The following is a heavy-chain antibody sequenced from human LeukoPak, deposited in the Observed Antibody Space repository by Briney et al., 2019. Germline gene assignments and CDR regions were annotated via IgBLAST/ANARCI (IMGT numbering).Heavy chain of an antibody. CDR2: IYYSGST. Sequence: PSETLSLTCTVSGGSISSGGYYWSWIRQHPGQGLEWIGYIYYSGSTYYNPSLKSRVTISVDTSKNQFSLKLSSVTAADTAVYYCASSTVPLYFDYWGQGTLVTVSS. V-gene: IGHV4-31*03. CDR1: GGSISSGGYY. J-gene: IGHJ4*02. D-gene: IGHD4-17*01. CDR3: ASSTVPLYFDY.